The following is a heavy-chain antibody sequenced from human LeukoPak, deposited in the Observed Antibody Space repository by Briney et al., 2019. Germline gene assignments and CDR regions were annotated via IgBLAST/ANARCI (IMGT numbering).Heavy chain of an antibody. CDR1: GGSISSSSYY. J-gene: IGHJ4*02. CDR3: ARLAYGGSYY. CDR2: IYYSGST. D-gene: IGHD1-26*01. Sequence: PSETLSLTCTVSGGSISSSSYYWGWIRQPPGKGLEWIGSIYYSGSTYYNPSLKSRVTISVDTSKNQFSLKLSFVTAADTAVYYCARLAYGGSYYWGQGTLVTVSS. V-gene: IGHV4-39*01.